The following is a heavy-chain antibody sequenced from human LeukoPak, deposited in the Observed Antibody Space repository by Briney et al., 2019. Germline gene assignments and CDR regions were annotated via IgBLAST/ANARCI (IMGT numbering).Heavy chain of an antibody. V-gene: IGHV4-59*07. J-gene: IGHJ4*02. Sequence: SDTLSLTCAVSVGSFSSYYCSWIRQPPGKGLEWIVDIYYSGSTNYNPSLKSRVTISVDTSKTQFSLKLSSVTAADTAVYYCARAVLLWFGESPYYFDYWGQGTLVTVSS. CDR2: IYYSGST. CDR1: VGSFSSYY. D-gene: IGHD3-10*01. CDR3: ARAVLLWFGESPYYFDY.